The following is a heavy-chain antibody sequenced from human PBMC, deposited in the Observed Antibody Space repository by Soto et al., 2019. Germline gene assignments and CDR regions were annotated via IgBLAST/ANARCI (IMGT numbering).Heavy chain of an antibody. CDR3: AKDPYYDSSGYSDY. CDR2: ISYDGSNK. Sequence: GSLRLSCAASGFTFSSYGMHWVRQAPGKGLEWVAVISYDGSNKYYADSVKGRFTISRDNSKNTLYLQMNSLRAEDTAVYYCAKDPYYDSSGYSDYWGQGTLVTVSS. CDR1: GFTFSSYG. D-gene: IGHD3-22*01. J-gene: IGHJ4*02. V-gene: IGHV3-30*18.